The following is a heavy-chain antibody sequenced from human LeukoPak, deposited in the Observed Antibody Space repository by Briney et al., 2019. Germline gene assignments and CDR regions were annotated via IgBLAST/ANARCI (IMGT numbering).Heavy chain of an antibody. CDR1: GFTFTSAT. J-gene: IGHJ5*02. D-gene: IGHD3-10*01. CDR3: AAVYGSGSCYSLGFDP. CDR2: IVVGSGNT. Sequence: SVKVSCKASGFTFTSATVQWVRQARGQRLEWIGWIVVGSGNTDYAQKFQERVTITRDMSTTTAYMELSSLRSEDTAVYYCAAVYGSGSCYSLGFDPWGQGTLVTVSS. V-gene: IGHV1-58*01.